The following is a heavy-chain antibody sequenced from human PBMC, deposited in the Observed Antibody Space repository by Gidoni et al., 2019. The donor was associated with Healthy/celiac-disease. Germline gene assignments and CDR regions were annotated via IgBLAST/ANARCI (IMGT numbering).Heavy chain of an antibody. CDR2: INPSGGST. D-gene: IGHD4-17*01. Sequence: QVQLVQSGAEVKKPGASVTVSCKASGYTFTSYYMHWVRQAPGQGLEWMGIINPSGGSTSYAQKFQGRVTMTRDTSTSTVYMELSSLRSEDTAVYYCARGEAVTTGPLVRNLDYWGQGTLVTVSS. J-gene: IGHJ4*02. V-gene: IGHV1-46*03. CDR1: GYTFTSYY. CDR3: ARGEAVTTGPLVRNLDY.